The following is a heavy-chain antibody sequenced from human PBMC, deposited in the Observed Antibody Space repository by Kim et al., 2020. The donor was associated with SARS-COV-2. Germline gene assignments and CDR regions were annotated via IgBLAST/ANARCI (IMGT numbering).Heavy chain of an antibody. V-gene: IGHV3-7*01. Sequence: KKDGSEKNYVDSVKGRFTISRDNAKNSLYLQMNSLRAEDTAVYYCAREAYWGQGSMVSVSS. CDR3: AREAY. J-gene: IGHJ4*02. CDR2: KKDGSEK.